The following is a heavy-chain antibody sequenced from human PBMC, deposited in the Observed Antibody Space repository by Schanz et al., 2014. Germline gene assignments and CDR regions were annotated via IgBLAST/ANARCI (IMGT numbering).Heavy chain of an antibody. CDR2: VSRSTPDI. CDR1: GFTFSSYS. J-gene: IGHJ4*02. D-gene: IGHD3-10*01. Sequence: EVQLLESGGGVVQPGRSLRLSCAASGFTFSSYSMNWVRQAPGKGLEWVSYVSRSTPDIYYADSVKGRFTMSRDNAKNSVFLQMNSLRAEDTALYYCVRDELLWFGEVLSLDYWGQGALVTVSS. CDR3: VRDELLWFGEVLSLDY. V-gene: IGHV3-48*01.